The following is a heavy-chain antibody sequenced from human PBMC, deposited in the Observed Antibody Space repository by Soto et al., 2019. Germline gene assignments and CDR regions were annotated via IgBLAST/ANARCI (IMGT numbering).Heavy chain of an antibody. D-gene: IGHD3-16*01. Sequence: QVQLVQSGAEVKKPGASVKVSCKASGYIFTSYAMHWVRQAPGQMLEWMGWINAGNGNTKYSQKFQGRVTITRDTSASTAYMELSSLRSEDTAVYYCARSPGGPDAFDIWGQGTMVTVSS. CDR3: ARSPGGPDAFDI. J-gene: IGHJ3*02. CDR2: INAGNGNT. V-gene: IGHV1-3*01. CDR1: GYIFTSYA.